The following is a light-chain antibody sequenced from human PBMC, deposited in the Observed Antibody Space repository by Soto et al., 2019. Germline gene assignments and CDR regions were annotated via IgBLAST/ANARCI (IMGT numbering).Light chain of an antibody. J-gene: IGLJ2*01. CDR2: DVS. CDR1: SSDVGAYNY. Sequence: QSVLTQPRSVSGSPGQSVTISCTGTSSDVGAYNYVSWYQQHPGKAPKLMIYDVSKRPSGVPDRFSASKSGNTASLTISGLQAEDEANYYCCSYVATYTFVFGGGTKLTVL. CDR3: CSYVATYTFV. V-gene: IGLV2-11*01.